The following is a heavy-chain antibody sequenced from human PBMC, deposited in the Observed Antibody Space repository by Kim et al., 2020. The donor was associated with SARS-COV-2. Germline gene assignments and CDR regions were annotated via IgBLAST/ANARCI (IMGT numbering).Heavy chain of an antibody. CDR2: IYYSGST. V-gene: IGHV4-59*01. Sequence: SETLSLTCTVSGGSISSYYWSWIRQPPGKGLEWIGYIYYSGSTNYNPSPKSRVTISVDTSKNQFSLKLSSVTAADTAVYYCARVTAAAGNVDYWGQGTLVTVSS. J-gene: IGHJ4*02. CDR3: ARVTAAAGNVDY. CDR1: GGSISSYY. D-gene: IGHD6-13*01.